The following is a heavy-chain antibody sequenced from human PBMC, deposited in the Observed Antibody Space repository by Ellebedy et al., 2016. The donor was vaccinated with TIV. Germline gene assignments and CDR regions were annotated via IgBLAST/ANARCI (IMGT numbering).Heavy chain of an antibody. CDR2: IFYSGYT. CDR1: GGSISSYY. D-gene: IGHD1-26*01. V-gene: IGHV4-59*01. J-gene: IGHJ5*02. Sequence: SETLSLXXTVSGGSISSYYWTWIRQPPGKGLEWIGFIFYSGYTDYNPSLKSRVSMSLDTSNNQFSLKLTSVTAADTAVYYCARIQGSYQSQEFDPWGQGTLVTVSS. CDR3: ARIQGSYQSQEFDP.